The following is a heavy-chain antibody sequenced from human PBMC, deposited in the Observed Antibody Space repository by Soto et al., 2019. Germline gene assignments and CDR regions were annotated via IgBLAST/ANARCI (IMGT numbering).Heavy chain of an antibody. D-gene: IGHD2-15*01. CDR2: MCYSGLS. V-gene: IGHV4-39*01. CDR3: APLTVSLSGPYGIHV. CDR1: GYSVSSSDYY. J-gene: IGHJ6*02. Sequence: PSQTLSLTCSVSGYSVSSSDYYWAWIRQPPGKGLEWIGSMCYSGLSYYNPSLKSRVTLSVDTSKNQFSVRLNSVTAADTAVYYCAPLTVSLSGPYGIHVWGQGTTVTVSS.